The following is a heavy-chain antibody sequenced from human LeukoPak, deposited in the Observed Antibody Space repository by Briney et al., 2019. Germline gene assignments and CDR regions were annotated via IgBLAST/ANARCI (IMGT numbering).Heavy chain of an antibody. CDR3: ARTAYDSSAYYDY. Sequence: GGSLRLSCAASGFTFSSYAMSWVRQAPGKGLEWVSGISGSGGSTYYADSVKGRFTISRDNAKNTLYLQMNSLRAEDTAVYYCARTAYDSSAYYDYWGQGILVTVSS. V-gene: IGHV3-23*01. D-gene: IGHD3-22*01. CDR1: GFTFSSYA. CDR2: ISGSGGST. J-gene: IGHJ4*02.